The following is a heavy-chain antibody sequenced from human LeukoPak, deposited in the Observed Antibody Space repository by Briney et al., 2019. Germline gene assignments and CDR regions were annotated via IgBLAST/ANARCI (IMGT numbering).Heavy chain of an antibody. V-gene: IGHV3-74*01. CDR1: GFTFSSYW. CDR2: INSDGSSI. J-gene: IGHJ3*02. CDR3: ATSSGWTSDAFDI. Sequence: GGSLRLSCAASGFTFSSYWMHWVRQAPGKGLVWVSRINSDGSSISYADSVKGRFTISRDNAKNSLYLQMNSLRAEDTAVYYCATSSGWTSDAFDIWGQGTMVTVSS. D-gene: IGHD6-19*01.